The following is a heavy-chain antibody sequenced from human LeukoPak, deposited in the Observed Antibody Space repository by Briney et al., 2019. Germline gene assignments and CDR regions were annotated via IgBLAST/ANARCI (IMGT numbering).Heavy chain of an antibody. Sequence: SETLSLTCAVYGGSFSGYYWSWIRQPPGKGLEWIGEINHSGSTNYNQSLKSRVTISVDTSKNQFSLKLSSVTAADTAVYYCARGRRSVQRVAGGYYYYMDVWGKGTTVTVSS. J-gene: IGHJ6*03. V-gene: IGHV4-34*01. D-gene: IGHD3-16*01. CDR1: GGSFSGYY. CDR2: INHSGST. CDR3: ARGRRSVQRVAGGYYYYMDV.